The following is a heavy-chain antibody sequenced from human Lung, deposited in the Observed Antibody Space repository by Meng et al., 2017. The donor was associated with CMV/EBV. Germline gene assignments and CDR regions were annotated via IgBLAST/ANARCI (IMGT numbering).Heavy chain of an antibody. CDR3: ARDPIRVLHFLEWNYYYYDMDV. V-gene: IGHV1-18*01. Sequence: ASVKVSCKASGYTFTSYDISWVRQAPGQGLEWMGWISAYNGNTNYAQKLQGKVTMTTDTSTSTAYMELRSLRSDDTAVYYCARDPIRVLHFLEWNYYYYDMDVXGQGXTVTVSS. CDR2: ISAYNGNT. J-gene: IGHJ6*02. D-gene: IGHD3-3*01. CDR1: GYTFTSYD.